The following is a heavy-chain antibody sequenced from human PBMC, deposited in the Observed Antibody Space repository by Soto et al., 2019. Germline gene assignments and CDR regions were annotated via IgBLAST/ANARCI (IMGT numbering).Heavy chain of an antibody. CDR3: ARGRCSGTRCYADLDY. V-gene: IGHV1-3*01. CDR2: INDGNGNT. CDR1: GYTFTSYA. J-gene: IGHJ4*02. Sequence: SVKVSCKASGYTFTSYAMHWVRQAPGQRLEWMGWINDGNGNTKYSQNFQGRVTITRDTSASTVYMELSSLRSEDTAVYFCARGRCSGTRCYADLDYWGQGTLVTVSS. D-gene: IGHD2-2*01.